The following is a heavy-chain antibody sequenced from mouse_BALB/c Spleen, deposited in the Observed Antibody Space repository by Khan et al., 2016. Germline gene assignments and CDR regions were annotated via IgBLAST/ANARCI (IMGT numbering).Heavy chain of an antibody. J-gene: IGHJ1*01. Sequence: VQLQQSGAEIVKPGASVKLSCTASAFNIKDTNMHWVKQRPEQGLEWIGRIDPANGNTKFDPKFQGKATITADTSSNTAFLQLSSLTSEDTAVYYCASRPLTPRYFDVWGAGTTVTVSS. CDR1: AFNIKDTN. CDR2: IDPANGNT. CDR3: ASRPLTPRYFDV. V-gene: IGHV14-3*02.